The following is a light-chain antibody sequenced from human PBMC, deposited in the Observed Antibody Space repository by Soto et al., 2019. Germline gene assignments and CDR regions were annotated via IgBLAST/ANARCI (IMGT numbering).Light chain of an antibody. Sequence: DIQITQSPSTLSASVGDRVTITCRASQSISNWLAWHQQKPGKAPKLLIYKASSLESGVPSRFSGSGSGTEFTLTISSLQPDDFATYYCQQYNSYRAFGQGTKVEVK. V-gene: IGKV1-5*03. CDR3: QQYNSYRA. J-gene: IGKJ1*01. CDR2: KAS. CDR1: QSISNW.